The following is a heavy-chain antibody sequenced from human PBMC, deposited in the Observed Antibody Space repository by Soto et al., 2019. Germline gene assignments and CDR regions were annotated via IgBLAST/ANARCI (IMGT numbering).Heavy chain of an antibody. J-gene: IGHJ4*02. D-gene: IGHD5-18*01. CDR1: GVTFSDHY. CDR3: SILETA. Sequence: EVQLVESGGGLVQPGGSLPLSCAVSGVTFSDHYMEWVRQAPGKGLEWVARSRNKAKSYSTDFAASVKGRFTISRDESKNSLYLQMKSLNTEDTAVYYCSILETAWGQGTRVTVSS. CDR2: SRNKAKSYST. V-gene: IGHV3-72*01.